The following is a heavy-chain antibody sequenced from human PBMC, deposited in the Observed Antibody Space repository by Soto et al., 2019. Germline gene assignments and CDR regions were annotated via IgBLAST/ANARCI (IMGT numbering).Heavy chain of an antibody. CDR3: ARDGDGRMTTNPYYYNGMDV. Sequence: SATLSLTCPVSGGHICSYYWSWLRHPPGRGLEWIGYVFYTGRANYNASLKSRVSISLDTSNYQFSLKLSSVTAADTAVYYCARDGDGRMTTNPYYYNGMDVWGPGTTVTVS. CDR2: VFYTGRA. V-gene: IGHV4-59*01. CDR1: GGHICSYY. D-gene: IGHD4-4*01. J-gene: IGHJ6*02.